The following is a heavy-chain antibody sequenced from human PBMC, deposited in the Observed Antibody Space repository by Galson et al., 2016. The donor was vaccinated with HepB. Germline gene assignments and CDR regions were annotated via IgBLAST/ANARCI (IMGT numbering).Heavy chain of an antibody. CDR3: ARENSGLTIPDC. D-gene: IGHD5-24*01. CDR1: EYSISSGYN. J-gene: IGHJ4*02. Sequence: SETLSLTCNVSEYSISSGYNWGWIRQPPGKGLEWIGSIHHSGTAYYNPSFRSRVTISLDMSENQVSLNLRSVTASDTAVYYCARENSGLTIPDCWGQGTLVTVSS. CDR2: IHHSGTA. V-gene: IGHV4-38-2*02.